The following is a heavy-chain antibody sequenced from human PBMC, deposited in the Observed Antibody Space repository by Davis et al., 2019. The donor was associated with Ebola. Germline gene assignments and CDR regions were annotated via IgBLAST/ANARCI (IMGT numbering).Heavy chain of an antibody. D-gene: IGHD3-3*01. CDR3: AKDVGLEWLFGASDNWFDP. Sequence: GESLKISCAASGFTVSRNFMTWVRRAPGKGLEWVSVIYSGGNTYYADSVKGRFTISRDNAKNSLYLQMNSLRAEDTALYYCAKDVGLEWLFGASDNWFDPWGQGTLVIVSS. CDR2: IYSGGNT. CDR1: GFTVSRNF. J-gene: IGHJ5*02. V-gene: IGHV3-53*05.